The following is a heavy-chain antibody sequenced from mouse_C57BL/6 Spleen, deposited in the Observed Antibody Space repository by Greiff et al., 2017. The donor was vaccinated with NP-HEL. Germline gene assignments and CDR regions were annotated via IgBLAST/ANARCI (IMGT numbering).Heavy chain of an antibody. CDR3: ARRATTVPLDY. CDR2: ISSGSSTI. J-gene: IGHJ2*01. D-gene: IGHD1-1*01. CDR1: GFTFSDYG. Sequence: DVQLVESGGGLVKPGGSLKLSCAASGFTFSDYGMHWVRQAPEKGLEWVAYISSGSSTIYYADTVKGRFTISRDNAKNTLFLQVTSLRSEDTAMYYCARRATTVPLDYWGKGTTLTVSS. V-gene: IGHV5-17*01.